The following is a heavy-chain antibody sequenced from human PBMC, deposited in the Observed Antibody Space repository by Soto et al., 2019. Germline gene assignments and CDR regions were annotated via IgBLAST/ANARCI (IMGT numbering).Heavy chain of an antibody. J-gene: IGHJ6*02. CDR1: GYTFTSYD. D-gene: IGHD1-1*01. CDR3: ARERTGTTSMDV. V-gene: IGHV1-8*01. Sequence: GASMKGSCKAFGYTFTSYDINWGRQATGQGLEWMGWMNPNSGNTGYAQKFQARVTMTRNTSISTAYMELSSLRSEDTAVYYCARERTGTTSMDVWGQGTTVTVSS. CDR2: MNPNSGNT.